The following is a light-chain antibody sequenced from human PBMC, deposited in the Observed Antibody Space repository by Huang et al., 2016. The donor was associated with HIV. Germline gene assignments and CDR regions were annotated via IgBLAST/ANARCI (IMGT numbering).Light chain of an antibody. CDR3: QQSYSTASS. Sequence: DIQMTQSPSSLSASVGDRVTITCRASQSISSYLNWYQQQPGKATKLLIYAASSLQSVVPSRFSGSGSETYFTLTISSLQPEDFATYYCQQSYSTASSFGQGTRLEIK. CDR1: QSISSY. CDR2: AAS. V-gene: IGKV1-39*01. J-gene: IGKJ5*01.